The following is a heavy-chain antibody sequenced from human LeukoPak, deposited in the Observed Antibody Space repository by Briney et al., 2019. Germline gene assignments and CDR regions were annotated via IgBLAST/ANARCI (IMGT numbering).Heavy chain of an antibody. J-gene: IGHJ5*02. CDR1: GASINSGGYY. CDR3: ARGGPSIAWCNWFDP. V-gene: IGHV4-31*03. D-gene: IGHD3-9*01. CDR2: IHYSGIT. Sequence: SQTLSLTCTVSGASINSGGYYWSWIRQLPGKGLEWLGYIHYSGITYYNPSLASRLSISVDTSKNQFSLRVTSVTAADMAVYYCARGGPSIAWCNWFDPWGQGTLVTVSS.